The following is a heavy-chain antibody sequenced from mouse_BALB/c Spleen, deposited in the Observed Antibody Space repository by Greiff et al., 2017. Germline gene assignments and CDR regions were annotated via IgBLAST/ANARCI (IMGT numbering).Heavy chain of an antibody. J-gene: IGHJ1*01. CDR2: ISYSGST. Sequence: EVKVEESGPSLVKPSQTLSLTCSVTGDSITSGYWNWIRKFPGNKLEYMGYISYSGSTYYNPSLKSRISITRDTSKNQYYLQLNSVTTEDTATYYCARPRYGSSPSYWYFDVWGAGTTVTVSS. CDR3: ARPRYGSSPSYWYFDV. D-gene: IGHD1-1*01. CDR1: GDSITSGY. V-gene: IGHV3-8*02.